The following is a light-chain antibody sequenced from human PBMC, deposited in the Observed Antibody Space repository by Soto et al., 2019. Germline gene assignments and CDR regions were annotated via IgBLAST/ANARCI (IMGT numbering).Light chain of an antibody. Sequence: EIVMTQYQATLSVSQGERATLSCRASQGVSSNLAWYQQKSGQAPRLLIYDVSNRATGIPARFSGSGSETEFTLTISSLQSEDSAVYYCQQYNKWPISFGQGTRLEI. CDR1: QGVSSN. CDR3: QQYNKWPIS. CDR2: DVS. J-gene: IGKJ5*01. V-gene: IGKV3-15*01.